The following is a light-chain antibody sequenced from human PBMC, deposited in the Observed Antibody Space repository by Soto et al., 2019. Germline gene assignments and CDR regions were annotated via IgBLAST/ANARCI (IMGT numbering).Light chain of an antibody. CDR1: QTVRSNY. V-gene: IGKV3-20*01. J-gene: IGKJ1*01. Sequence: EFVLTHSPGTLSFSPVEIATLSFSASQTVRSNYLAWYQQKPGQAPRLLIYDASSRATGIPDRFSGGGSGTDFTLTISRLEPEDFAVYFCQKYDNSLWKFGQGTKVDIK. CDR2: DAS. CDR3: QKYDNSLWK.